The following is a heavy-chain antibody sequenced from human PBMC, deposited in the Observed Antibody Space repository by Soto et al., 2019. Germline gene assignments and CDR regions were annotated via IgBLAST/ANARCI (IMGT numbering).Heavy chain of an antibody. CDR2: IIPIFGTA. V-gene: IGHV1-69*12. D-gene: IGHD2-2*01. J-gene: IGHJ6*02. CDR3: DPHVPAAGYYYAMHG. CDR1: GGTFSSYA. Sequence: QVQLVQSGAEVKKPGSSVKVSCKASGGTFSSYAISWVRQAPGQGLEWMGGIIPIFGTANYAQKLQGTVTTTADEPTRTADMELSSLRAEDTAVYYCDPHVPAAGYYYAMHGWGPGTTVTVSS.